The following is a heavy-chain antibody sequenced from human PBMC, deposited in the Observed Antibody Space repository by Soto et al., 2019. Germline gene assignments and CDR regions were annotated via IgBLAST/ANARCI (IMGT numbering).Heavy chain of an antibody. V-gene: IGHV4-34*01. Sequence: PSETLSLTCAVYGGSFSGYYWSWIRQPPGKGLEWIGEINHSGSTNYNPSLKSRVTISVDTSKNQFSLKLSSVTAADTAVYFAMVRGVFNNWFDPWGQGTLVTVSS. J-gene: IGHJ5*02. CDR2: INHSGST. CDR3: MVRGVFNNWFDP. CDR1: GGSFSGYY. D-gene: IGHD3-10*01.